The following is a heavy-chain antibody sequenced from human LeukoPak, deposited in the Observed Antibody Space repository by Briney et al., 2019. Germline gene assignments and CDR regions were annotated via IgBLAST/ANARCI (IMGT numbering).Heavy chain of an antibody. Sequence: GGSLRLSCAASGFTFSTYAMSWVRQAPGKGLEWVSGISGRDGSTYYADSVKGRFTISRDNSKNTLYLQMNSLRAEDTAVYYCARDGYYYDSSGYYHYWGQGTLVTVSS. CDR1: GFTFSTYA. CDR2: ISGRDGST. D-gene: IGHD3-22*01. CDR3: ARDGYYYDSSGYYHY. J-gene: IGHJ4*02. V-gene: IGHV3-23*01.